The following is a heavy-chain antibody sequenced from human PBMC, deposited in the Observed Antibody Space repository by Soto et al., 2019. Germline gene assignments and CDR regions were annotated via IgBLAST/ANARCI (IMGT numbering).Heavy chain of an antibody. Sequence: VKVSCKASGGTFCSYTISWVRQPPGQRLEWIGWIIVGSGNTNYAQKFQERVTITRDMSTSTAYMELSSLRSEDTAVYYCAAEGGGTVYYYGMDVWGQGTTVTVSS. CDR2: IIVGSGNT. D-gene: IGHD2-15*01. V-gene: IGHV1-58*02. CDR1: GGTFCSYT. J-gene: IGHJ6*02. CDR3: AAEGGGTVYYYGMDV.